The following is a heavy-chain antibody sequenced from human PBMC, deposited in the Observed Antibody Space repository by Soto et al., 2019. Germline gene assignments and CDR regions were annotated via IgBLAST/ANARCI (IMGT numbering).Heavy chain of an antibody. CDR1: GYTFTSYG. D-gene: IGHD5-12*01. J-gene: IGHJ3*02. Sequence: ASVKVSCKASGYTFTSYGISWVRQAPGQGLEWMGWISAYNDNTNYAQKLQGRVTITRDTSASTAYMELSSLRSEDTAVYYCAREPYSGYDHDAFDIWGQGTMVTVSS. CDR2: ISAYNDNT. CDR3: AREPYSGYDHDAFDI. V-gene: IGHV1-18*01.